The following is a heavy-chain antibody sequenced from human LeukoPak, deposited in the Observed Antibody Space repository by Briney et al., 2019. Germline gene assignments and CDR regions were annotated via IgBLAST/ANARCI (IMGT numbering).Heavy chain of an antibody. J-gene: IGHJ6*02. CDR2: IWYDGSSK. Sequence: GGSLRLSCAASGFTFSSYGMHWVRQAPGKGLEWVAVIWYDGSSKYYADSVKGRFTISRDNSKNTLYMQMNSLRAEDTAIYYCAKVPPSAYGSGRPPFMDVWGQGTTVAVS. D-gene: IGHD3-10*01. CDR1: GFTFSSYG. CDR3: AKVPPSAYGSGRPPFMDV. V-gene: IGHV3-33*06.